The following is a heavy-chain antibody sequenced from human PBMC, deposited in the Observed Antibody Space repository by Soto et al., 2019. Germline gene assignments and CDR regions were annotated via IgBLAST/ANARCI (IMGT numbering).Heavy chain of an antibody. CDR2: IYTSGST. J-gene: IGHJ4*02. CDR1: GGSISSYY. CDR3: ARDPGYSSSWYYFDY. Sequence: ASETLSLTCTVSGGSISSYYWSWIRQPAGKGLEWIGRIYTSGSTNYNPSLKSRVTMSVDTSKNQFSLKLSSVTAEDTAVYYCARDPGYSSSWYYFDYWGQGTLVTVSS. D-gene: IGHD6-13*01. V-gene: IGHV4-4*07.